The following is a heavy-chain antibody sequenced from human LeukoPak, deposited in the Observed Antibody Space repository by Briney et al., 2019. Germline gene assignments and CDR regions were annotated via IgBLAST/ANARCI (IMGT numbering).Heavy chain of an antibody. CDR2: VENTGSI. Sequence: SETLSLTCTVSDDSISTYYWSWIRQPPGKGLEWIGNVENTGSINYNPSLESRVTISVDTSTNQFSLKLTSVTAADTAVYFCARHTGAYCGGDCYYFDSWGQGTLVTVSS. CDR1: DDSISTYY. V-gene: IGHV4-59*08. J-gene: IGHJ4*02. CDR3: ARHTGAYCGGDCYYFDS. D-gene: IGHD2-21*02.